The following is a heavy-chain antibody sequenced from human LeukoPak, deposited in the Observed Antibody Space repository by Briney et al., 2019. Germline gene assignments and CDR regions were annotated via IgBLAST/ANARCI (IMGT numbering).Heavy chain of an antibody. CDR1: GFTFTNYA. Sequence: PGGSLRLSCAASGFTFTNYALSWVRQAPGKGLEWVSVISGGGTDTYYADSVKGRFTISRDNAKNSLYLQMDSLRAEDTALYHCAREVGAAHAFDIWGQGTMVTVSS. CDR2: ISGGGTDT. V-gene: IGHV3-23*01. D-gene: IGHD1-26*01. J-gene: IGHJ3*02. CDR3: AREVGAAHAFDI.